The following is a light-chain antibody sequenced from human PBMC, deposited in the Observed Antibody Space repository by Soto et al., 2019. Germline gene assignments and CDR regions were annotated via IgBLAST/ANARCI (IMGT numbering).Light chain of an antibody. V-gene: IGKV1-5*03. J-gene: IGKJ1*01. CDR2: KTS. Sequence: DIHMTQSPSTLSASVGDRVTITCRASKSLTMWLARYQQKPGKAPNLLIYKTSSLESGVPSRFSGSGSGTEFTLTISSLQPDDFATYYCQHWTDYSWTFGQGTKVEVK. CDR3: QHWTDYSWT. CDR1: KSLTMW.